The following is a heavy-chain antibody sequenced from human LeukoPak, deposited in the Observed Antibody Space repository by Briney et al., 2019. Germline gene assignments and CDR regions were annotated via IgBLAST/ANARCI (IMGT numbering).Heavy chain of an antibody. CDR2: IHSSGTT. V-gene: IGHV4-59*01. J-gene: IGHJ4*02. D-gene: IGHD3-22*01. Sequence: SETLSLTCTVSGGSISGYYWSWYRQPPGKGLEWIGYIHSSGTTEYNPSLQRRITTSVDTSKNQVSLKLSSVTVADTAFYYCTREGCGEGYGSSGYYLDYWGQGTLVTVSS. CDR3: TREGCGEGYGSSGYYLDY. CDR1: GGSISGYY.